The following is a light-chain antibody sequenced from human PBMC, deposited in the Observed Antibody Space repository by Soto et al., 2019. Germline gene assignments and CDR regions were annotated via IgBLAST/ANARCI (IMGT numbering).Light chain of an antibody. J-gene: IGKJ1*01. CDR1: QSVSSTY. V-gene: IGKV3-20*01. Sequence: EIVLTQSPGTLSLSQGERATLSCRASQSVSSTYLAWYQQKPGQAPRLLIYAASSRATGIPDRFSGSGSGTDYTLTISRLEPEDFAVYYCQHYGSSPETFGQGTKVEIK. CDR3: QHYGSSPET. CDR2: AAS.